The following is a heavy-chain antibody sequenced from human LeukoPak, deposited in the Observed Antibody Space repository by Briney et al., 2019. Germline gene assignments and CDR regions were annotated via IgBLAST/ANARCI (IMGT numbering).Heavy chain of an antibody. CDR2: IYYSGST. CDR3: AREAAAGTTRTINPFDY. D-gene: IGHD6-13*01. CDR1: GGSISSSSYY. V-gene: IGHV4-39*01. J-gene: IGHJ4*02. Sequence: SETLSLTCTVSGGSISSSSYYWGWIRQPPGKGLEWIGSIYYSGSTYYSPSLKSRVTISVDTSKNRFSLKLSSVTAADTAVYYCAREAAAGTTRTINPFDYWGQGTLVTVSS.